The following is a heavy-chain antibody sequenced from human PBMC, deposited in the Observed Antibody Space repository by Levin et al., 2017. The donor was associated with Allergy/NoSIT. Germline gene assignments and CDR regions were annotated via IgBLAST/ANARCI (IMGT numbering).Heavy chain of an antibody. J-gene: IGHJ4*02. D-gene: IGHD2-21*02. V-gene: IGHV3-23*01. CDR1: GFTFSSYA. Sequence: SGGSLRLSCAASGFTFSSYAMSWVRQAPGKGLEWVSAISGSGGSTYYADSVKGRFTISRDNSKNTLYLQMNSLRAEDTAVYYCAKDRGLVYCGGDCYSDYWGQGTLVTVSS. CDR2: ISGSGGST. CDR3: AKDRGLVYCGGDCYSDY.